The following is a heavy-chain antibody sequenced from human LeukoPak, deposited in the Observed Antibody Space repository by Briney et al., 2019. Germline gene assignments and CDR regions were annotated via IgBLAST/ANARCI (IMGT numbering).Heavy chain of an antibody. CDR2: FDPEDGET. CDR3: ARDGPPVDRYYYDSSGYYYYYYGMDV. CDR1: GYTLTELS. D-gene: IGHD3-22*01. V-gene: IGHV1-24*01. J-gene: IGHJ6*02. Sequence: GASAKVSCKVSGYTLTELSMHWVRQAPGKGLEWMGGFDPEDGETIYAQKLQGRVTMTTDTSTSTAYMELRSLRSDDTAVYYCARDGPPVDRYYYDSSGYYYYYYGMDVWGQGTTVTVSS.